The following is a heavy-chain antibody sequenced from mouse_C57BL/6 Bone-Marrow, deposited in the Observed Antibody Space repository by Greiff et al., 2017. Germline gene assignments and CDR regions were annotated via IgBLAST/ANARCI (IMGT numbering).Heavy chain of an antibody. CDR1: GYAFTNYL. CDR3: ARLIYDGYFDV. CDR2: INPGSGGT. D-gene: IGHD2-3*01. J-gene: IGHJ1*03. V-gene: IGHV1-54*01. Sequence: VKLQESGAELVRPGTSVKVSCKASGYAFTNYLIEWVKQRPGQGLEWIGVINPGSGGTNYNEKFKGKATLTADKSSSTAYMQLSSLTSEDSAVYFCARLIYDGYFDVWGTGTTVTVSS.